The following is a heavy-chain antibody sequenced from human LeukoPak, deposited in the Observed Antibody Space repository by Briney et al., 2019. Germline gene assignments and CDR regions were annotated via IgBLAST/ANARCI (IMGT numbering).Heavy chain of an antibody. Sequence: SETLSLTCTVSGGSISSSSYYWGWIRQPPGKGLEWIGSIYYSGSTYYNPSLKSRVTISVDTSKNQFSLKLSSVTAADTAVFYCARIEYSGPLDYWGQGTLVTVSS. J-gene: IGHJ4*02. CDR2: IYYSGST. CDR1: GGSISSSSYY. CDR3: ARIEYSGPLDY. D-gene: IGHD1-26*01. V-gene: IGHV4-39*07.